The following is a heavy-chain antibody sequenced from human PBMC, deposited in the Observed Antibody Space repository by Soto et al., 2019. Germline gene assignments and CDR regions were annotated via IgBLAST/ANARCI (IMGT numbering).Heavy chain of an antibody. D-gene: IGHD6-13*01. V-gene: IGHV3-30*04. CDR2: ISYDGSNK. CDR3: ARELLSDSSSWYGVVGDAFDI. Sequence: GGSLRLSCAASGFTFSSYAMHWVRQAPGKGLEWVAVISYDGSNKYYADSVKGRFTISRDNSKNTLYLQMNSLRAEDTAVYYCARELLSDSSSWYGVVGDAFDIWGQGTMVTVSS. J-gene: IGHJ3*02. CDR1: GFTFSSYA.